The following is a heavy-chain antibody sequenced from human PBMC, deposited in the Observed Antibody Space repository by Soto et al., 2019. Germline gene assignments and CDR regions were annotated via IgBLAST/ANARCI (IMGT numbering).Heavy chain of an antibody. CDR2: IIPILGIA. D-gene: IGHD2-2*01. V-gene: IGHV1-69*04. CDR1: GGTFSSYT. Sequence: VASVKVSCKASGGTFSSYTISWVRQAPGQGLEWMGRIIPILGIANYAQKFQGRVTITADKSTSTAYMELSSLRSEDTAVYYCARDSGEDIVVVPAAKWFDPWGQGTLVTVSS. CDR3: ARDSGEDIVVVPAAKWFDP. J-gene: IGHJ5*02.